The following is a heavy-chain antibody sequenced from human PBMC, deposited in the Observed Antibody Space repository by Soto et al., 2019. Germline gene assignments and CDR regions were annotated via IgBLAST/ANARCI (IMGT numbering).Heavy chain of an antibody. CDR2: INHSGST. CDR1: GGSFSGYY. Sequence: LSLTCAVYGGSFSGYYWSWIRQPPGKGLEWIGEINHSGSTNYNPSLKSRVTISVDTSKNQFSLKLSSVTAADTAVYYCARGVYYGSGSYPRRAFDYWGQGTLVTVSS. V-gene: IGHV4-34*01. CDR3: ARGVYYGSGSYPRRAFDY. D-gene: IGHD3-10*01. J-gene: IGHJ4*02.